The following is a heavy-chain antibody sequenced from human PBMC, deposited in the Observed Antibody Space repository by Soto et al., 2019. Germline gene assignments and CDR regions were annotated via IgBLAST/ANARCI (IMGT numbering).Heavy chain of an antibody. CDR1: GYTFTSYG. CDR2: ISGYNGNT. Sequence: QVQLVQSGAEVKKPGASVTVSCKASGYTFTSYGINWVRQAPGQGLEWMGWISGYNGNTKYAQKFQGRVTMTTDTSTRTACLELRSLRSDDTAMFYCARDGIAARPTPDYWGQGTLVTVSS. V-gene: IGHV1-18*01. CDR3: ARDGIAARPTPDY. J-gene: IGHJ4*02. D-gene: IGHD6-6*01.